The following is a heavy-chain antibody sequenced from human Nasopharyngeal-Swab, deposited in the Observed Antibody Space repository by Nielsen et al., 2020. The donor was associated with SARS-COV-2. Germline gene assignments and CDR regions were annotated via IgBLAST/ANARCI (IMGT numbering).Heavy chain of an antibody. J-gene: IGHJ1*01. CDR2: ISAYNGNT. CDR3: ARGGRSGWYEDYFQH. D-gene: IGHD6-19*01. V-gene: IGHV1-18*01. CDR1: GYTFNSYG. Sequence: ASVKVSCKASGYTFNSYGIAWVRQAPGQGLEWMGWISAYNGNTNYAQKLQGRVTMTTDTSTRTAYMDLTSLRSDDTAVYYCARGGRSGWYEDYFQHWGQGTLVTVSS.